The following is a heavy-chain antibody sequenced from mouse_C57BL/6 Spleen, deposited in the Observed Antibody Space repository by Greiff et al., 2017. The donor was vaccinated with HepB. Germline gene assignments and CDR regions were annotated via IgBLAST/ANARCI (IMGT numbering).Heavy chain of an antibody. J-gene: IGHJ3*01. CDR2: IHPNSGST. V-gene: IGHV1-64*01. Sequence: QVQLQQPGAELVKPGASVKLSCKASGYTFTSYWMHWVKQRPGQGLEWIGMIHPNSGSTNYNEKFKSKATLTVDKSSSTAYMQLSSLTSEDSAVYYCARVGDYESSGWRPQFAYWGQGTLVTVSA. D-gene: IGHD2-4*01. CDR3: ARVGDYESSGWRPQFAY. CDR1: GYTFTSYW.